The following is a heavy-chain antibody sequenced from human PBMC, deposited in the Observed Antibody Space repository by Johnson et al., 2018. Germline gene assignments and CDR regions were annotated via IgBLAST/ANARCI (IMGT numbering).Heavy chain of an antibody. Sequence: EVQLVESGGVVVQPGGSLRLSCAASGFTFDDYTMHWVRQAPGTGLEWVALVSWDGCSTNYAVSVKGRFTIFRDNSKNSLYLQMNSLRTEDTALYYCTMAFDDSSGYAQHWGQGTLVTVSS. CDR3: TMAFDDSSGYAQH. V-gene: IGHV3-43*01. CDR2: VSWDGCST. J-gene: IGHJ1*01. D-gene: IGHD3-22*01. CDR1: GFTFDDYT.